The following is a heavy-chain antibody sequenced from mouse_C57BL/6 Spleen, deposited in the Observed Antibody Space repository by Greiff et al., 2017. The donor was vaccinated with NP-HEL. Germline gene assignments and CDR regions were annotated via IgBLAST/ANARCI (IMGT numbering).Heavy chain of an antibody. D-gene: IGHD1-1*01. V-gene: IGHV1-9*01. CDR2: ILPGSGST. Sequence: QVQLQQSGAELMKPGASVKLSCKATGYTFTGYWIEWVKQRPGHGLEWIGEILPGSGSTNYYEKFKGKATFTADTSSNTAYMQLSSLTTEDSAIYYCARRVYGSSYFFAYWGQGTLVTVSA. J-gene: IGHJ3*01. CDR1: GYTFTGYW. CDR3: ARRVYGSSYFFAY.